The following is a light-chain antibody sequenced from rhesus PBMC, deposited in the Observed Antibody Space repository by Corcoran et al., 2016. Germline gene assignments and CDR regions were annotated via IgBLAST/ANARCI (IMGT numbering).Light chain of an antibody. CDR1: SSDIGGYNC. V-gene: IGLV2-32*01. J-gene: IGLJ1*01. CDR2: EVN. CDR3: CLYAGSYTFI. Sequence: QAALTQPRSVSGSPGQSGTISCTGASSDIGGYNCVSWYQHLPGTAPNLMIFEVNQRPSGVSDRFSGSKSGNTASLTISGLPTEDEAHYYCCLYAGSYTFIFGAGTRLTVL.